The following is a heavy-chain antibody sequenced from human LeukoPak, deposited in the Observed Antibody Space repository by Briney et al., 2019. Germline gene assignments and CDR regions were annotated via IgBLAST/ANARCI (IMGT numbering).Heavy chain of an antibody. V-gene: IGHV1-2*02. D-gene: IGHD2-2*01. CDR1: GYTFTGYY. CDR3: ARARAYCSSTSCYPNY. CDR2: INPNSGGT. Sequence: GASVKVSCKASGYTFTGYYMHWVRQAPGQGLEWMGWINPNSGGTNYAQKFQGRVTMTRDTSISTAYMGLSRLRSDDTAVYYCARARAYCSSTSCYPNYWGQGTLVTVSS. J-gene: IGHJ4*02.